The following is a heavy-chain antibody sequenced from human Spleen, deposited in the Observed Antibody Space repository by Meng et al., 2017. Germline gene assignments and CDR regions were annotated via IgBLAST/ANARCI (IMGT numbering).Heavy chain of an antibody. CDR2: ISGSGVSI. V-gene: IGHV3-23*01. J-gene: IGHJ4*02. D-gene: IGHD3-3*01. CDR1: GFIFNSFT. CDR3: AKGSVATKFGVDLFPFDY. Sequence: GGSLRLSCAASGFIFNSFTMSWVRQAPGKGLAWVSTISGSGVSIYYADSVKGRFTISRDISKNTVYLHVNSLRAEDTAIYYCAKGSVATKFGVDLFPFDYWGPGTPVTVSS.